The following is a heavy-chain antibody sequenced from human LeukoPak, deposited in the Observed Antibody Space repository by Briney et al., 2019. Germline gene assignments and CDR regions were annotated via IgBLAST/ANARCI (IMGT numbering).Heavy chain of an antibody. CDR1: GYSFTNYW. V-gene: IGHV5-51*01. Sequence: GESLKISCRCSGYSFTNYWIDWVRQMPGKGLEWMGIIYPVDSDTRYSPSFQGQVTISVDKSVSTAHLQWSSLKASDTAIYYCARRTGNWLDPWGQGTLVTVSS. J-gene: IGHJ5*02. CDR3: ARRTGNWLDP. D-gene: IGHD7-27*01. CDR2: IYPVDSDT.